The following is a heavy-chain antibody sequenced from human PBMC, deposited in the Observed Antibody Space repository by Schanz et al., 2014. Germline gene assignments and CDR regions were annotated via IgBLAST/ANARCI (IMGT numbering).Heavy chain of an antibody. CDR1: GYTFTDYY. V-gene: IGHV1-2*06. CDR2: INPNTGGT. Sequence: QVQLVQSGAEVKEPGASVKLSCKSSGYTFTDYYMQWVRQAPGQGLEWMGRINPNTGGTNFAQKFQGRVTMTRDTSITTAYMDLSGLTSDDTATYFCARARYTGYDCSGYWGQGTLLIVSS. J-gene: IGHJ4*02. D-gene: IGHD5-12*01. CDR3: ARARYTGYDCSGY.